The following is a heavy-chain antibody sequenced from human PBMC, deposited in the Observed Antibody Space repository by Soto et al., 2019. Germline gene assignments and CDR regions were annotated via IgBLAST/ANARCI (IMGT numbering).Heavy chain of an antibody. J-gene: IGHJ4*02. Sequence: SETLSLTCTVSNGYLSSNYWSWIRQSPGKGLEWIGNIYYSGSTNYNPSLKSRVTMSVDTSKNQFTLKLSSVTAADTGVYFCARSFMVPVDFFDYWGQGTPVAVAS. D-gene: IGHD3-10*01. V-gene: IGHV4-59*01. CDR2: IYYSGST. CDR1: NGYLSSNY. CDR3: ARSFMVPVDFFDY.